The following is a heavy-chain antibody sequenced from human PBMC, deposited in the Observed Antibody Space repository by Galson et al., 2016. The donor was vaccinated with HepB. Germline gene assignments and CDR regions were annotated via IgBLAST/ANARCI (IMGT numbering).Heavy chain of an antibody. D-gene: IGHD5-12*01. Sequence: SETLSLTCTVSGDSISSYYWSWIRQPPGKGLEWLGYIYYSGTTNYNPSLKSRVTMSVDTSKNQFSLKLSPVTAADTAVYYCAKAWSQSGYAFVFHYWGQGTLVTVSS. CDR1: GDSISSYY. V-gene: IGHV4-59*01. CDR3: AKAWSQSGYAFVFHY. J-gene: IGHJ4*02. CDR2: IYYSGTT.